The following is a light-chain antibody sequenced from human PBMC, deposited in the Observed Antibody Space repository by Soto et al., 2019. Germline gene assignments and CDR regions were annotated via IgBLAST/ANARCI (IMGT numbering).Light chain of an antibody. CDR1: QSVSSSY. CDR3: QQYGSSFLT. Sequence: EIVLTQSPGTLSLSPGERATLSCRASQSVSSSYLAWYQQKPGQAPRLLIYGASSRATGIPDRFSGSGSGTDFTLTISGLEPEDFAVYYCQQYGSSFLTFGGGTKVEIK. V-gene: IGKV3-20*01. J-gene: IGKJ4*01. CDR2: GAS.